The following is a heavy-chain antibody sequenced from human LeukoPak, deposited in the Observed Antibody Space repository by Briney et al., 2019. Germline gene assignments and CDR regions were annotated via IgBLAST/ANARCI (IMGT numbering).Heavy chain of an antibody. CDR3: ARGFGSGTSPIDL. CDR2: IYATDLT. Sequence: SETLSLTCTVSGRSIRSVYWNWIRQPAGKGLEWIGRIYATDLTNYNPSLKSRVTLSVDMSKNELSLTLKSVTAADTAVYYCARGFGSGTSPIDLWGQGALVTVSS. J-gene: IGHJ5*02. V-gene: IGHV4-4*07. CDR1: GRSIRSVY. D-gene: IGHD3-10*01.